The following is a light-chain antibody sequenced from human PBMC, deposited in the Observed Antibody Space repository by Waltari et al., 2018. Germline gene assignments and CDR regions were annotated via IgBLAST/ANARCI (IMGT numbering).Light chain of an antibody. CDR2: GNN. CDR1: SSNIGAGYA. CDR3: QSYGSDWV. J-gene: IGLJ3*02. Sequence: QSVLTQPPSVSGAPGQRVTIPCTGSSSNIGAGYAVHWYQQPPGTAPKLLIYGNNSRPSGVPDRFSGSKSGTSASLAITGLQAEDEADYYCQSYGSDWVFGGGTKLTVL. V-gene: IGLV1-40*01.